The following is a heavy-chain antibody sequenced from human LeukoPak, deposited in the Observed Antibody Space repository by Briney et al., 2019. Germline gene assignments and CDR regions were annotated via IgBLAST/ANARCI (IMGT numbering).Heavy chain of an antibody. V-gene: IGHV3-30*04. CDR2: ISYDGSNK. CDR1: GFTFSSYA. Sequence: GGSLRLSCAASGFTFSSYAMHWVRQAPGKGLEWVAVISYDGSNKYYADSVKGRFTISRDNSKNTLHLQMNSLRAEDTAVYYCARGATVSYYGMDVWGQGTTVTVSS. CDR3: ARGATVSYYGMDV. D-gene: IGHD4-11*01. J-gene: IGHJ6*02.